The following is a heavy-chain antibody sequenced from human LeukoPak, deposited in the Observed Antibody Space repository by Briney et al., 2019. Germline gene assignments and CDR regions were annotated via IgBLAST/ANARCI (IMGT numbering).Heavy chain of an antibody. V-gene: IGHV1-69*02. CDR2: ITLILGIG. CDR1: AATFSIYT. J-gene: IGHJ3*02. CDR3: ARGWDIVVVVAATHDAFDI. Sequence: AVTVSCKPSAATFSIYTISRGREAPGPGLGWKGRITLILGIGNYALKFQGRVTITADKSTSTAYMELSSLRSEDTAVYYCARGWDIVVVVAATHDAFDIWGQGTMVTVSS. D-gene: IGHD2-15*01.